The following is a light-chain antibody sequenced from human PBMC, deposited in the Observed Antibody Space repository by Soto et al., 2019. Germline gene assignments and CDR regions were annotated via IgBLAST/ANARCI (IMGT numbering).Light chain of an antibody. V-gene: IGKV1-27*01. CDR3: QKYNSAPFT. CDR1: QDMSNF. J-gene: IGKJ3*01. Sequence: DIQMTQSPSSLSASVGDRVTITCRASQDMSNFLVCFQQKPGKVPNLLIYGASTLQSVVPSRFSGSGSGTDFTLTISSLHPEDVATYCCQKYNSAPFTFGPGTTVDIK. CDR2: GAS.